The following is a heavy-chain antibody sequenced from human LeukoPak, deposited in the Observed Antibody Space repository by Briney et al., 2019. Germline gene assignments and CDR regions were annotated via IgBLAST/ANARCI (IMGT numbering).Heavy chain of an antibody. Sequence: ASVTVSCKASGGTFSSYAISWVRQAPGQGLEWMGGIIPIFGTANYAQKSQGRVTITTDESTSTAYMELSSLRSEDTAVYYCARDLWASGSYFDYWGQGTLVTVSS. CDR2: IIPIFGTA. CDR1: GGTFSSYA. D-gene: IGHD1-26*01. CDR3: ARDLWASGSYFDY. J-gene: IGHJ4*02. V-gene: IGHV1-69*05.